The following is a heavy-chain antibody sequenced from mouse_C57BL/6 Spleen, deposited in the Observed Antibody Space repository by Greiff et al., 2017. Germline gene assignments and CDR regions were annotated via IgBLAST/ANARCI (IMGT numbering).Heavy chain of an antibody. D-gene: IGHD2-4*01. Sequence: QVQLQQPGAELVKPGASVKMSCKASGYTFTSYWITWVKQRPGQGLEWIGDIYPGSGSTNYNEKFKSKATLTVDTSSSTAYMQLSSLTSEDSAVYYCARSGYDYDAGFAYWGQGTLVTVSA. CDR3: ARSGYDYDAGFAY. CDR1: GYTFTSYW. CDR2: IYPGSGST. V-gene: IGHV1-55*01. J-gene: IGHJ3*01.